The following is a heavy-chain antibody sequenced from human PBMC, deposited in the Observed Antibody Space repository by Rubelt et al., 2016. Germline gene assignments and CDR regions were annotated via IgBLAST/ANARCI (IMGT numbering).Heavy chain of an antibody. D-gene: IGHD1-14*01. CDR2: TFYMRNT. CDR3: ARVRNQLPDY. V-gene: IGHV4-39*01. Sequence: QLQLQESGPGLVKPSETLSLTCTVSGGSITSSSYYWGWIRQPPGKGLRGFGVTFYMRNTTSTRPPTVRCPNSGDTSKNQFSRKLSSVTAADTAAYYCARVRNQLPDYWGQGILVTVSS. CDR1: GGSITSSSYY. J-gene: IGHJ4*02.